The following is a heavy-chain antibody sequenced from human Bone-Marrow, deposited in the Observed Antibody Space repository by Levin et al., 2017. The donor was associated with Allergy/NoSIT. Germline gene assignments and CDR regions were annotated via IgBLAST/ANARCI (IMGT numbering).Heavy chain of an antibody. V-gene: IGHV3-74*01. D-gene: IGHD6-19*01. CDR2: IKFDGRST. J-gene: IGHJ4*02. CDR1: GFSFSDYW. CDR3: VREAVADVYFDS. Sequence: PGGSLRLSCAASGFSFSDYWMHWVRQAPGKGLVWVSRIKFDGRSTIYADSVRGRCTIFRDNTKNTLYLQMNSLRGEDTAVYYCVREAVADVYFDSWGQGTLVTVSS.